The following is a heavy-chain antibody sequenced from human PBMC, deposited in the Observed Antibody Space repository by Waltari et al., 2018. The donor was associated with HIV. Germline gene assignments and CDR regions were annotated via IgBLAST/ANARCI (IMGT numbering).Heavy chain of an antibody. Sequence: QVQLQESGPGLVKPSETLSLTCSVSGDPISSTAFYWGWIRQPPGKALEWIGSIDNRNYNIETTNYNPAHGRRVTISVDTSKNHFSLKQTSVTAADSAVYYCARDWDYFDSMDAFDIWGQGAMVTVSS. CDR3: ARDWDYFDSMDAFDI. D-gene: IGHD3-22*01. CDR1: GDPISSTAFY. V-gene: IGHV4-39*07. CDR2: IDNRNYNIETT. J-gene: IGHJ3*02.